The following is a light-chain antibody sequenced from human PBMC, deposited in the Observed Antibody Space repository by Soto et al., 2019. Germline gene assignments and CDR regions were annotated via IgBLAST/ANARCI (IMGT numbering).Light chain of an antibody. J-gene: IGLJ3*02. CDR2: SHD. V-gene: IGLV1-44*01. CDR3: AAWDDSLNAWV. Sequence: QSVVTQPLSASQTPGQGVTISCSGTRSNVGRNSVSCYHHVPGTAPKLLIYSHDQRPSGVPDRISGSRSGSSASLAISGLQPEDEGFYYCAAWDDSLNAWVFGGGTQLTVL. CDR1: RSNVGRNS.